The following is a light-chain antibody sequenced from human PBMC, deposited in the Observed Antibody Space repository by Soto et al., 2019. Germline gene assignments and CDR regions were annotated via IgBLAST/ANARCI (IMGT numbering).Light chain of an antibody. CDR3: SSYTTSSTLV. CDR1: SSDVGAYNY. Sequence: QSALTQPASVSGSPGQSIAISCTGTSSDVGAYNYVAWYQQHPGKGPKLMIFDVSDRPSGVSNRFSGSKSGNTASLTISGLQAEDEADYYCSSYTTSSTLVFGGGNKLTVL. V-gene: IGLV2-14*01. CDR2: DVS. J-gene: IGLJ3*02.